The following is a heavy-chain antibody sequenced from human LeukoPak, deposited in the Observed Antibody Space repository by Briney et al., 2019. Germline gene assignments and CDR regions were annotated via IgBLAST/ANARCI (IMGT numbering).Heavy chain of an antibody. CDR2: ISWNSNNI. CDR1: GFTFDDYA. V-gene: IGHV3-9*03. J-gene: IGHJ4*02. CDR3: AKDAGYRRDRTWDYFDY. Sequence: PGGSLRLSCAASGFTFDDYAMHWVRQAPGKGLEWVSGISWNSNNIVYADSVKGRFTISRDNAMNSLYLQMNSLRAEDMALYYCAKDAGYRRDRTWDYFDYWGQGTLVPVSS. D-gene: IGHD5-18*01.